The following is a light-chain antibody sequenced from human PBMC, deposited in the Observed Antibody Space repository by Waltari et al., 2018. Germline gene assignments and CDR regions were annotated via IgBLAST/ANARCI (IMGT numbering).Light chain of an antibody. CDR1: RSDVGAYNY. V-gene: IGLV2-11*01. Sequence: QSALTQPRSVSGSPGQSVTIPCTGTRSDVGAYNYFSWYQQHTGKAPKLMIYEVSNRPSGISDRFSGSKSGNTAALNISGLQAEDEADYYCCSYAGSYTFAVFGTGTKVTV. CDR2: EVS. J-gene: IGLJ1*01. CDR3: CSYAGSYTFAV.